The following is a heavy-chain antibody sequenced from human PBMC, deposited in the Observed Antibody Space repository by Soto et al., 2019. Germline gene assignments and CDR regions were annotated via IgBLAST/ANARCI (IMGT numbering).Heavy chain of an antibody. CDR3: AKVVKGVRYFDWLFDY. V-gene: IGHV3-23*01. Sequence: GGSLRLSCAVSGFTFSSYWMSWVRQAPGKGLEWVSAIRGSGGSTYYADSVKGRFTISRDNSKNTLYLQMNSLRAEDTAVYYCAKVVKGVRYFDWLFDYWGQGTLVTVSS. CDR1: GFTFSSYW. CDR2: IRGSGGST. D-gene: IGHD3-9*01. J-gene: IGHJ4*02.